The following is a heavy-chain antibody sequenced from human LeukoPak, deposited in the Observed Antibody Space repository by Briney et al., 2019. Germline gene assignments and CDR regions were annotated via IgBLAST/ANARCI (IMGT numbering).Heavy chain of an antibody. J-gene: IGHJ4*02. Sequence: PGGSLRLSCTASGFTFSSNIMNWVRQAPGKRLEWVSTITSSDSDVSHTKYADYVQGRFTISRDNSRNTLFLQMNSLRADDTAVYYCVKGGWLEYWGQGALVTVSS. D-gene: IGHD6-19*01. CDR3: VKGGWLEY. CDR1: GFTFSSNI. V-gene: IGHV3-23*01. CDR2: ITSSDSDVSHT.